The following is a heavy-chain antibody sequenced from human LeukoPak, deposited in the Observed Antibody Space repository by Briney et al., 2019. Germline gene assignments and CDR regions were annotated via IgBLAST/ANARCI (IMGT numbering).Heavy chain of an antibody. CDR3: ARSQYSGSYSSRGAWFDP. CDR1: GGSISSSSYY. V-gene: IGHV4-39*01. CDR2: IYYSGST. J-gene: IGHJ5*02. D-gene: IGHD1-26*01. Sequence: SETLSLTCTVSGGSISSSSYYWDWIRQPPGEGLEWIGSIYYSGSTYYNPSLKSRVSISVDTSKNQFSLKLSSVTAADTAVYYCARSQYSGSYSSRGAWFDPWGQGTLVTVSS.